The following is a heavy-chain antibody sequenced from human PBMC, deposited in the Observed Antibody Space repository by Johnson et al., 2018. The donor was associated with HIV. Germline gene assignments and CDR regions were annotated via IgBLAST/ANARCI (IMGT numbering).Heavy chain of an antibody. CDR3: AKDGSSGYPDADAFDI. V-gene: IGHV3-30*18. CDR2: ISYDGSNK. CDR1: GFTFSSYG. J-gene: IGHJ3*02. D-gene: IGHD3-22*01. Sequence: QVQLLESGGGVVRPGGSLRLSCAASGFTFSSYGMHWVRQAPGKGLEWVAVISYDGSNKYYADSVKGRFTISRDNSKNTLYLQMNSLRAEDTAVYYCAKDGSSGYPDADAFDIWGQGTMVTVSS.